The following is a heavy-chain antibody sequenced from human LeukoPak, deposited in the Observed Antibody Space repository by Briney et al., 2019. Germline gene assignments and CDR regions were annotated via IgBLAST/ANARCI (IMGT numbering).Heavy chain of an antibody. D-gene: IGHD3-22*01. CDR3: AKDLKKYDSSGSPFDP. CDR2: IRCDGSNK. J-gene: IGHJ5*02. V-gene: IGHV3-30*02. Sequence: GGSLRLSCAASGFTFSSYGMHWVRQAPGKGLEWVAFIRCDGSNKYYADSVKGRFTISRDNSKNTLYLQMNSLRAEDTAVYYCAKDLKKYDSSGSPFDPWGQGTLVTVSS. CDR1: GFTFSSYG.